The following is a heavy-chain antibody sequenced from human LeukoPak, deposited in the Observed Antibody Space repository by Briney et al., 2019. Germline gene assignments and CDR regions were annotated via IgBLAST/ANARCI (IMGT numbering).Heavy chain of an antibody. CDR2: ISAYNGNT. CDR3: ARDPDMSSGWYYFGY. J-gene: IGHJ4*02. V-gene: IGHV1-18*01. Sequence: GASVKVSCKASGYTFTSYGISWVRQAPGQGLEWMGWISAYNGNTNYAQKLQGRVTMTTDTSTSTAYMELRSLRSDVTAVYYCARDPDMSSGWYYFGYWGQGTLVTVSS. CDR1: GYTFTSYG. D-gene: IGHD6-19*01.